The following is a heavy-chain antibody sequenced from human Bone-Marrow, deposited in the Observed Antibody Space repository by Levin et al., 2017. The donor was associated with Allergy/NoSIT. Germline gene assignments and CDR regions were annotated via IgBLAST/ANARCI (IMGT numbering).Heavy chain of an antibody. J-gene: IGHJ6*02. V-gene: IGHV1-18*01. D-gene: IGHD2-2*01. CDR2: ISAYNGNT. Sequence: ASVKVSCKASGYTFTSYGISWVRQAPGQGLEWMGWISAYNGNTNYAQKLQGRVTMTTDTSTSTAYMELRSLRSDDTAVYYCARVGTRYCSSTSCPDTYYYYYYGMDVWGQGTTVTVSS. CDR3: ARVGTRYCSSTSCPDTYYYYYYGMDV. CDR1: GYTFTSYG.